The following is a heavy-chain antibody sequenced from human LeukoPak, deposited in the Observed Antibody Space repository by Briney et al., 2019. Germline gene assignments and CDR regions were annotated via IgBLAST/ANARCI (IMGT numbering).Heavy chain of an antibody. V-gene: IGHV4-34*01. Sequence: PSETLSLTCAVYGGSFSGYYWSWIRQPPGKGLEWIGEINHSGSTNYNPSLKSRVTISVDTSKNQFSLKLSSVTAADTAVYYCARERVYYYDSSGYSDFDYWGQGTLVTVSS. CDR1: GGSFSGYY. CDR3: ARERVYYYDSSGYSDFDY. D-gene: IGHD3-22*01. CDR2: INHSGST. J-gene: IGHJ4*02.